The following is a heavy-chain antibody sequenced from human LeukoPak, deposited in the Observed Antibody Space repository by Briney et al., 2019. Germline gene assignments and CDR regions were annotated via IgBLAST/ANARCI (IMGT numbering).Heavy chain of an antibody. D-gene: IGHD6-13*01. CDR3: ARETVPAIAAPRGLNY. CDR2: MSPNSGDA. J-gene: IGHJ4*02. V-gene: IGHV1-8*01. CDR1: GYTFTTYD. Sequence: ASVKVSCKASGYTFTTYDINWVRQATGQGLEWVGWMSPNSGDAGYAQKFQGRVTMTRDTSISTAYMELSRLRSDDTAAYYCARETVPAIAAPRGLNYWGQGTLVTVSS.